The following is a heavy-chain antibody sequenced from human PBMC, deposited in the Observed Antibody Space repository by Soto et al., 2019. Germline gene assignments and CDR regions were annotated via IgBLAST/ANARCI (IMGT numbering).Heavy chain of an antibody. CDR1: GFTFSDYY. J-gene: IGHJ4*02. V-gene: IGHV3-11*06. D-gene: IGHD3-9*01. CDR2: ISSSSSYT. CDR3: ARAQYDILTGFMPGLVDY. Sequence: QVQLVESGGGLVKPGGSLRLSCAASGFTFSDYYMSWIRQAPGKGLEWVSYISSSSSYTNYADSVKGRFTISRDNAKNSLYLQRNSLRAEDTAVYYCARAQYDILTGFMPGLVDYWGQGTLVTVSS.